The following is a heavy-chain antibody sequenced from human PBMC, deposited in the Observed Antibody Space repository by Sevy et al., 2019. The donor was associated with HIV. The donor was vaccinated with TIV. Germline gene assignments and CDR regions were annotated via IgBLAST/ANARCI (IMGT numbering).Heavy chain of an antibody. Sequence: GCSLRLSCAASGFTFSSYGMHWVRQAPGKGLEWVAVISYDGSNKYYADSVKGRFTISRDNSKNTLYLQMNSLRAEDTAVYYCAKSIYGDFSYYYYGMDVWGQGTTVTVSS. CDR2: ISYDGSNK. V-gene: IGHV3-30*18. D-gene: IGHD4-17*01. J-gene: IGHJ6*02. CDR1: GFTFSSYG. CDR3: AKSIYGDFSYYYYGMDV.